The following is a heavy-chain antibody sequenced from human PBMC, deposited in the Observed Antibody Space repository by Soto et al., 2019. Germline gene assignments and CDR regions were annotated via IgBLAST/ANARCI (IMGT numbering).Heavy chain of an antibody. CDR1: GGTFSSYA. Sequence: QVQLVQSGAEVKKPGSSVKVSCKASGGTFSSYAISWVRQARRQGLEWMGGIIPIFGTANYAQKFQGRVTITSDESTSTVYMDLSSLRTEDTAVYYFARSGSGSYYKVSNYYYGMHVWFQGTTVTVSS. V-gene: IGHV1-69*01. CDR3: ARSGSGSYYKVSNYYYGMHV. D-gene: IGHD3-10*01. J-gene: IGHJ6*02. CDR2: IIPIFGTA.